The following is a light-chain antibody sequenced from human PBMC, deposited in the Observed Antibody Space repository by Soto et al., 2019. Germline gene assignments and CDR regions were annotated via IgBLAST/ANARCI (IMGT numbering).Light chain of an antibody. CDR2: GTS. Sequence: EIVMTQSPASLSVSPGESVTLSCRAGQSVASNLAWYQQKPGQAPRLLIYGTSTRATGVPARFSGSGSGTDFTLTISSLQAADFAVYHCQHYNNWPITFGQGTLLEIK. CDR1: QSVASN. J-gene: IGKJ5*01. CDR3: QHYNNWPIT. V-gene: IGKV3-15*01.